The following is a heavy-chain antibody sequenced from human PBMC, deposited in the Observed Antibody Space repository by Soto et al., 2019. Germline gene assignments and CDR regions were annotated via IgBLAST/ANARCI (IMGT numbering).Heavy chain of an antibody. J-gene: IGHJ6*02. V-gene: IGHV3-33*01. CDR2: IWYDGSNK. Sequence: RGSLRLCCAASGFTFSSYGMHWVRQAPGKGLEWVAVIWYDGSNKYYADSVKGRFTISRDNSKNTLYLQMNSLRAEDTAVYYCARRWFGEINYYYYYGMDVWGQGTTVTVSS. D-gene: IGHD3-10*01. CDR1: GFTFSSYG. CDR3: ARRWFGEINYYYYYGMDV.